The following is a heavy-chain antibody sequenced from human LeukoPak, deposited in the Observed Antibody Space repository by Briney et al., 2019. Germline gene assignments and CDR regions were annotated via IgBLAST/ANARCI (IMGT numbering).Heavy chain of an antibody. V-gene: IGHV3-48*01. Sequence: PGGSLRLSCAASGFPLSSYSINWVRQAPGKGLEWVSYINIDSITVNYADSVKGRFTISRDNAKTSLYLQMNSLRAEDTAVYYCARELVVGPAEYFQHWGQGTLVTVSS. CDR2: INIDSITV. CDR3: ARELVVGPAEYFQH. J-gene: IGHJ1*01. D-gene: IGHD2-8*02. CDR1: GFPLSSYS.